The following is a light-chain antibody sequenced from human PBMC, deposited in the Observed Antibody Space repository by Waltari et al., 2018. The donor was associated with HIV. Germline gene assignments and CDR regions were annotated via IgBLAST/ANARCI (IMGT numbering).Light chain of an antibody. V-gene: IGLV2-18*01. CDR1: ICDVPHYTR. CDR2: EVY. CDR3: ALYTTRNII. J-gene: IGLJ2*01. Sequence: QSALTQPPSVSGFPGQSVTISCTGFICDVPHYTRFSWYQQPPNTAPKLILYEVYKRPSGVPDRFSGSQSGDMASLTVSGLQTEDEADYYCALYTTRNIIFGGGTNLVVL.